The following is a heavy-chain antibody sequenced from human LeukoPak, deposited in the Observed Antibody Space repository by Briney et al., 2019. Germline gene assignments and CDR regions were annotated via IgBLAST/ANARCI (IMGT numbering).Heavy chain of an antibody. J-gene: IGHJ4*02. CDR2: INPSGGST. CDR3: ARDGARSDFDY. D-gene: IGHD3-3*01. Sequence: ASVKVSCKASGYTFTSYYMHWVRQAPGQGLEWVGGINPSGGSTTYAQKFQGRVTMTRDTSTSTVYMELSSLRSEDTAVYYCARDGARSDFDYWGQGTLVTVSS. V-gene: IGHV1-46*01. CDR1: GYTFTSYY.